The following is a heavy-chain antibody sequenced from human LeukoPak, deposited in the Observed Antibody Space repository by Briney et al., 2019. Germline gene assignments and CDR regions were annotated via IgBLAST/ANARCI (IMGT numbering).Heavy chain of an antibody. CDR3: GSSTVHYYNYGMDV. V-gene: IGHV3-33*01. CDR2: IWNDGSTK. D-gene: IGHD2-21*02. CDR1: GFTLSSYG. J-gene: IGHJ6*02. Sequence: PGRSLRLSCAASGFTLSSYGMHWVRQAPGKGLEWVAVIWNDGSTKYYADSVKGRFTISRDNSKNTLYLQMNSLRAEDTAVYYCGSSTVHYYNYGMDVWGQGATVTVSS.